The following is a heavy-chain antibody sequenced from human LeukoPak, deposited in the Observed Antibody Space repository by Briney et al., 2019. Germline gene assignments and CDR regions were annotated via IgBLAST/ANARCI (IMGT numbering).Heavy chain of an antibody. CDR3: AKDRGYIPDY. J-gene: IGHJ4*02. Sequence: GGSLRLSCAASGFTFSSYGMHWVRQAPGKGLEWVAVISYDGSNKYYADSVKGRFTISRDNSKNTLYLQMNSLRAEDTAVYYCAKDRGYIPDYWGQGTLVTVSS. D-gene: IGHD6-25*01. CDR1: GFTFSSYG. V-gene: IGHV3-30*18. CDR2: ISYDGSNK.